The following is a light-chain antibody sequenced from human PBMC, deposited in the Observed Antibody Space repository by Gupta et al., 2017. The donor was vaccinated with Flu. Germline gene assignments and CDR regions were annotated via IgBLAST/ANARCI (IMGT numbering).Light chain of an antibody. J-gene: IGKJ2*01. CDR3: QHDGSSYT. CDR1: HTVSSLY. Sequence: PGTLSLSPGERATLSCRASHTVSSLYLAWYQQKRGQAPRLLIYASSNRAAGIPDRFSGSVSGSDFTLTSSRLEPEDFAVYCWQHDGSSYTFGQGTKLEIK. CDR2: ASS. V-gene: IGKV3-20*01.